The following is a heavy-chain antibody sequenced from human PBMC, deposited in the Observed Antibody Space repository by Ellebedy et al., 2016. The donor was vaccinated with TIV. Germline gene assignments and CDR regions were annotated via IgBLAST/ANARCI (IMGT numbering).Heavy chain of an antibody. V-gene: IGHV1-18*04. J-gene: IGHJ5*02. CDR2: ISAYNGNT. D-gene: IGHD3-10*01. Sequence: ASVKVSCKASGYTFTSYGISWVRQAPGQGLEWMGWISAYNGNTNYAQKLQGRVTMTTDTSTSTAYMELRSLRSDDTAVYYCARDFESLGESLSGWFDPWGQGTLVTVSS. CDR1: GYTFTSYG. CDR3: ARDFESLGESLSGWFDP.